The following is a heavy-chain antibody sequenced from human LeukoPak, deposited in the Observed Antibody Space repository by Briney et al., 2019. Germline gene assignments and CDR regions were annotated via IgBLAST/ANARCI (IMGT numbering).Heavy chain of an antibody. CDR3: TLGGSIVVPPVAFDY. D-gene: IGHD2-2*01. CDR2: ISSSSSHI. V-gene: IGHV3-21*01. CDR1: GFTFSSFS. Sequence: PGGSLRLSCAASGFTFSSFSMNWVRQAPGKGLEWVSPISSSSSHIYYADSVKGRFTISRDNASKSLFLQMNSLRAEDTAIYYCTLGGSIVVPPVAFDYWGQGTMVTVSS. J-gene: IGHJ4*02.